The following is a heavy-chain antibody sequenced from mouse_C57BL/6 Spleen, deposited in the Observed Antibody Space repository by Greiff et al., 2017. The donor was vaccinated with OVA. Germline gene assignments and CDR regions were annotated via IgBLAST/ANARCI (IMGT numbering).Heavy chain of an antibody. J-gene: IGHJ4*01. CDR3: ARSGYDYDEGGYAMDY. D-gene: IGHD2-4*01. CDR2: IYPGSGNT. CDR1: GYTFTDYY. V-gene: IGHV1-84*01. Sequence: QVHVKQSGPELVKPGASVKISCKASGYTFTDYYINWVKQRPGQGLEWIGWIYPGSGNTKYNEKFKGKATLTVDTSSSTAYMQLSSLTSEDSAVYFCARSGYDYDEGGYAMDYWGQGTSVTVSS.